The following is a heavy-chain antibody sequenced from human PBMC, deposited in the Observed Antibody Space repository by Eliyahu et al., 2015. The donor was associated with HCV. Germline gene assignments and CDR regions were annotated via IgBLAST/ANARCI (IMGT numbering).Heavy chain of an antibody. D-gene: IGHD1-14*01. J-gene: IGHJ3*02. CDR3: ARVNRGAFDI. CDR1: GYSISSGYY. V-gene: IGHV4-38-2*01. Sequence: QVQLQESGPGLVKPSETLSLTCAVSGYSISSGYYWGWIRQPPGKGLEWIGSIYHSGSTYYNPSLKSRVTISVDTSKNQFSLKLSSVTAADTAVYYCARVNRGAFDIWGQGTMVTVSS. CDR2: IYHSGST.